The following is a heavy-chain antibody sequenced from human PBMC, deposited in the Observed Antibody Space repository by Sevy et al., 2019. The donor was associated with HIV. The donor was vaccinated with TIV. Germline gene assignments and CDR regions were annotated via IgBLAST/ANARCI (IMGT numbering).Heavy chain of an antibody. D-gene: IGHD3-16*01. V-gene: IGHV3-7*01. CDR3: ARLKLHYDPYYFDL. CDR2: IKQDGSKK. Sequence: GGSLRLSCAVSGFTLSDYWMSWVRQAPEKGLEWVANIKQDGSKKYYVNSVKGRFIMSRDNAKNSLYLEMNSLRAEDTAVYYCARLKLHYDPYYFDLWGQGTLVTVSS. J-gene: IGHJ4*02. CDR1: GFTLSDYW.